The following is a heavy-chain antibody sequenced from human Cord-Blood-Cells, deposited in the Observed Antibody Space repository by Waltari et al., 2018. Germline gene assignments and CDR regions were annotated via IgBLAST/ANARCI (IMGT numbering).Heavy chain of an antibody. CDR1: GFTFSSYW. CDR3: ARGYYDSSGYYYY. Sequence: EVQLVESGGGLVQPGGSLRLSCAASGFTFSSYWLSRVCQAPGKGMEWVANIKQDGSEKYYVDSVKGRFTIARDNAKNSLYLQMNSLRAEDTAVYYCARGYYDSSGYYYYWGQGTLVTVSS. D-gene: IGHD3-22*01. CDR2: IKQDGSEK. J-gene: IGHJ4*02. V-gene: IGHV3-7*01.